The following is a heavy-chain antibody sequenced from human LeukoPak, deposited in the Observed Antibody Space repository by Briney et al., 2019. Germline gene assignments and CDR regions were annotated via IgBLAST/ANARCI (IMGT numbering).Heavy chain of an antibody. CDR1: GYSFTSYW. Sequence: ESLKISCKGSGYSFTSYWIGWVRQMPGKGLEWMGIIYPGDSDTRYSPSFQGQVTISADKSISTAYLQWSSLKASDTAMYYCARGARVVGATSYYYYYYYMDVWGKGTTVTVSS. CDR2: IYPGDSDT. J-gene: IGHJ6*03. D-gene: IGHD1-26*01. CDR3: ARGARVVGATSYYYYYYYMDV. V-gene: IGHV5-51*01.